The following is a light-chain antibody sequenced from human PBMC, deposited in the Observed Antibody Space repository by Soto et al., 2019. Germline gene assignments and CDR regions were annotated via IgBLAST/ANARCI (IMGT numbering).Light chain of an antibody. J-gene: IGLJ1*01. CDR1: SSDVGGYNY. CDR2: EVS. CDR3: AAWDDSLSVYV. Sequence: QSALTQPASVSGSPGQSITISCTGTSSDVGGYNYVSWYQQHPGKAPKLMIYEVSNRPSGVPDRFSDSKSGTSASLAISGLRSEDEADYYCAAWDDSLSVYVFGTGTKLTVL. V-gene: IGLV2-14*01.